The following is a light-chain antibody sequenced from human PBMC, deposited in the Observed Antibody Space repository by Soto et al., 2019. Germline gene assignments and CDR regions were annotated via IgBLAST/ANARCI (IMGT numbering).Light chain of an antibody. CDR1: QSVSGNY. V-gene: IGKV3-20*01. J-gene: IGKJ2*01. Sequence: DIVLTQSPDTLSLSPGESAILSCRASQSVSGNYLAWYQQKPGQSPRLLIYGSSDRATGIPDRFSGSGSGTDFTLTISRVEPEDFAVYYCQQYGSSPPYTFGQGTKLEIK. CDR3: QQYGSSPPYT. CDR2: GSS.